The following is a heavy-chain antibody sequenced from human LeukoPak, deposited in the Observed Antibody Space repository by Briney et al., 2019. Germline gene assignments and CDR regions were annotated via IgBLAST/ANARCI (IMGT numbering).Heavy chain of an antibody. D-gene: IGHD6-19*01. CDR1: GFSFSSYA. V-gene: IGHV3-23*01. J-gene: IGHJ4*02. Sequence: GGSLRLSCAASGFSFSSYAMSWVRQAPGKGLEWVSAITGCGGSTYYADSVEGRFTISRDNSKNTLYLQMNSLRAEDTAVYYCATYASGWYREPFDYWGQGTLVTVSS. CDR2: ITGCGGST. CDR3: ATYASGWYREPFDY.